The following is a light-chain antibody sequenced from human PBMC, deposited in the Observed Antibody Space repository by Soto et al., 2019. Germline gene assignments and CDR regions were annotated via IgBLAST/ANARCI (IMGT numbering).Light chain of an antibody. J-gene: IGLJ3*02. CDR3: STLGGNFGV. CDR1: SSNIGDHY. Sequence: QSALTQPPSVSAAPGQKVIISCSGSSSNIGDHYVFWYQQFPGTAPRLLIYDDNKRPPGIPDRFSGSKSATSATLGITGLQTGGEAGFFWSTLGGNFGVFGGGTK. V-gene: IGLV1-51*01. CDR2: DDN.